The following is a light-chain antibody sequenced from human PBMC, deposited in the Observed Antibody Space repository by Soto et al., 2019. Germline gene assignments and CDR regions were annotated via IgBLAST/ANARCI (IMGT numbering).Light chain of an antibody. Sequence: HSVLTKPPSANGFPGQSVTISCTGTSSDVGGYNYVSWYQQHPGKVPKLMIYEVSKRPSGVPDRFSGSKSGNTASLTVSGLQAEDEADYYCSSYAGSNYVFGTGTKVTVL. J-gene: IGLJ1*01. CDR3: SSYAGSNYV. CDR1: SSDVGGYNY. CDR2: EVS. V-gene: IGLV2-8*01.